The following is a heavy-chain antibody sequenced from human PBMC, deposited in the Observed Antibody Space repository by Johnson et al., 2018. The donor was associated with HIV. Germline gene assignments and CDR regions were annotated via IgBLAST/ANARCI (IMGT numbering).Heavy chain of an antibody. CDR3: ARAPEVWELRHPGTFDV. D-gene: IGHD3-3*01. Sequence: VQLVESGGGLVKPGGSLRLSCAASGFTFSDYYMSWIRQAPGKGLEWVAFIRYDGSNKYYSDSVKGRITISRDNSKNTLFLQMNSLRAEDTAVYYCARAPEVWELRHPGTFDVWGQGTLVTVSS. V-gene: IGHV3-30*02. CDR2: IRYDGSNK. J-gene: IGHJ3*01. CDR1: GFTFSDYY.